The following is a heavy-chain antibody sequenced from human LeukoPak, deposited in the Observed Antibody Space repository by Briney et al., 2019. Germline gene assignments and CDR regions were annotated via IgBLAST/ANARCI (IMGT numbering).Heavy chain of an antibody. Sequence: GGSLRLSCAASGFTFSSYAMHWVRQAPGKGLEWVAVISYDGSNKYYADSVKGRFTISRDNSKNTLYLQMNSLRAEDTAVYYCAKEPKRSMIVVVTTKETSSFWGQGTLVTVSS. D-gene: IGHD3-22*01. J-gene: IGHJ4*02. CDR2: ISYDGSNK. CDR3: AKEPKRSMIVVVTTKETSSF. V-gene: IGHV3-30-3*01. CDR1: GFTFSSYA.